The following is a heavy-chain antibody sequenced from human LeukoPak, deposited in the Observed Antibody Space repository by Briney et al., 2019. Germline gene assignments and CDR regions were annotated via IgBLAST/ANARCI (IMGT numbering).Heavy chain of an antibody. CDR1: GFTFSSYA. CDR2: ITASGGNT. CDR3: AKGNGYSYGRYYFDY. V-gene: IGHV3-23*01. Sequence: GGSLRLSCAASGFTFSSYAMGWVRQAPGKGLEWVSAITASGGNTYYADSVKGRFTISRDNSKNTLYMQVNSLRAEDTAVYYCAKGNGYSYGRYYFDYWGQGTLVTVSS. D-gene: IGHD5-18*01. J-gene: IGHJ4*02.